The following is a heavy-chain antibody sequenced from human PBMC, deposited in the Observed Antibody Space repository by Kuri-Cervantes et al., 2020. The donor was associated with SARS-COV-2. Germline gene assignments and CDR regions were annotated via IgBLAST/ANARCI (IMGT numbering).Heavy chain of an antibody. CDR1: GGSITTYSYY. D-gene: IGHD6-19*01. V-gene: IGHV4-39*01. J-gene: IGHJ3*02. CDR3: VTSLPRSGWDGEDAFDI. CDR2: IYNSGST. Sequence: SETLSLTCTVSGGSITTYSYYWGWIRQPPGKGLEWIGNIYNSGSTYYNPSLKSRVTISVDTSKKQFSLRLSSVTAADAAVYYCVTSLPRSGWDGEDAFDIWGQGTMVTVSS.